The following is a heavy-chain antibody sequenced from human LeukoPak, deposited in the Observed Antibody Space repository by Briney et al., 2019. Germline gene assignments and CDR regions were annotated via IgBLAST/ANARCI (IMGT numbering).Heavy chain of an antibody. D-gene: IGHD2-2*02. Sequence: ASVKVSCKASGYTFTSYYMHWVRQAPGQGLEWMGIINPSGGSTSYAQKFQGRVTMTRDTPTSTVYMELSSLRSEDTAVYYCARVEYCSSTSCYTDMYFDYWGQGTLVTVSS. J-gene: IGHJ4*02. CDR3: ARVEYCSSTSCYTDMYFDY. CDR1: GYTFTSYY. CDR2: INPSGGST. V-gene: IGHV1-46*01.